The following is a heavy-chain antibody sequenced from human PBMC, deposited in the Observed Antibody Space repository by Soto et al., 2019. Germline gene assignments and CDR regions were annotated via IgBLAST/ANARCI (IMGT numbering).Heavy chain of an antibody. V-gene: IGHV1-69*05. CDR2: IIPIFGTA. J-gene: IGHJ6*02. CDR3: ARRGQMTTLTTCIGCYGMDV. CDR1: GGTFSSYA. Sequence: QVQLVQSGAEVKKPGSSVKVSCKASGGTFSSYAISWVRQAPGQGLEWMGGIIPIFGTANYAQKFQGRVTITPAEPTSTAYLELSSLRSEDTAVYYCARRGQMTTLTTCIGCYGMDVWGHGTTVTVSS. D-gene: IGHD4-17*01.